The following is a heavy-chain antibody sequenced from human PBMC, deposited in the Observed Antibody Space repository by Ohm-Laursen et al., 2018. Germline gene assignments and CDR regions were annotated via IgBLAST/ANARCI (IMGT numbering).Heavy chain of an antibody. Sequence: SLRLSCAASGFTFHTYGMHWVRQAPGKGLEWVAVIWYDGSNKYYADSVKGRFTISRDNAKNSLYLQMNSLRAEDTALYYCAKDMKGGYSYGSIDYWGQGTLVTVSS. CDR3: AKDMKGGYSYGSIDY. J-gene: IGHJ4*02. V-gene: IGHV3-33*03. CDR1: GFTFHTYG. D-gene: IGHD5-18*01. CDR2: IWYDGSNK.